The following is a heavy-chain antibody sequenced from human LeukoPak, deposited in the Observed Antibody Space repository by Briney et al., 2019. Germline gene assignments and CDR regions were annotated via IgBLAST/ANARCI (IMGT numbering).Heavy chain of an antibody. Sequence: SETLSLTCAVYGGSFSGYYWSWIREPPGKGLEWIGEIKHSGSTNYNPSLKSRVTISVDTSKNQFSLKLSSVTAADTAVYYCAINPVYYYDSSGYYGEAYYFDYWGQGTLVTVSS. CDR1: GGSFSGYY. CDR3: AINPVYYYDSSGYYGEAYYFDY. V-gene: IGHV4-34*01. CDR2: IKHSGST. D-gene: IGHD3-22*01. J-gene: IGHJ4*02.